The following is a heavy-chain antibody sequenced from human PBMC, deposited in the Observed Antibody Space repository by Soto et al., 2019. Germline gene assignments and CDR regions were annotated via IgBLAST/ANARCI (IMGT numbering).Heavy chain of an antibody. J-gene: IGHJ4*02. CDR2: ISSSSSII. D-gene: IGHD2-2*01. CDR3: ARDRVVPAAIPFDY. CDR1: GFTFSSYS. Sequence: EVQLVESGGGLVEPGGSLRLSCAASGFTFSSYSMNWVRQAPGKGLEWVSYISSSSSIIYYADSVKGRFTISRDNAKNSLYLQMNSLRDEDTAVYYCARDRVVPAAIPFDYWGQGTLVTVSS. V-gene: IGHV3-48*02.